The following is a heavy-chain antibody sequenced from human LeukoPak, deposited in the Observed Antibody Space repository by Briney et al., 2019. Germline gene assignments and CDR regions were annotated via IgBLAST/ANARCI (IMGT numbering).Heavy chain of an antibody. V-gene: IGHV1-2*02. Sequence: GASVKVSCKASGYTFTGYYMHWVRQAPGQGLEWMGWINPNSGGTNYAQKFQGRVTMTRDTSISTAYMELSRLRSDDTAVYYCAREPGELLLGGIYWDYWGQGTLVTVSS. CDR3: AREPGELLLGGIYWDY. CDR1: GYTFTGYY. CDR2: INPNSGGT. J-gene: IGHJ4*02. D-gene: IGHD2-15*01.